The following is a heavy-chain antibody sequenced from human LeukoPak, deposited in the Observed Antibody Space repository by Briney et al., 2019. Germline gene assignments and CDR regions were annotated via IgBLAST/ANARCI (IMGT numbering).Heavy chain of an antibody. CDR3: AKDDDSSGDIRY. J-gene: IGHJ4*02. Sequence: GASVKVSCKTSGYTFISSGISWVRQAPGQGLEWMGWISAHNGNTNYAQKFQGRVTMTTDTSTSTAYMELRSLRFDDTAVYYCAKDDDSSGDIRYWGQGTLVIVSS. CDR1: GYTFISSG. CDR2: ISAHNGNT. V-gene: IGHV1-18*01. D-gene: IGHD3-22*01.